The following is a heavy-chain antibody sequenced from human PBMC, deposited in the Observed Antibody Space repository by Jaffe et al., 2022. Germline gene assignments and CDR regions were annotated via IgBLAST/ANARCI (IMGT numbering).Heavy chain of an antibody. CDR3: ARDRRYCSGGSCYSNFDY. J-gene: IGHJ4*02. Sequence: EVQLVESGGGLVKPGGSLRLSCAASGFTFSSYSMNWVRQAPGKGLEWVSSISSSSSYIYYADSVKGRFTISRDNAKNSLYLQMNSLRAEDTAVYYCARDRRYCSGGSCYSNFDYWGQGTLVTVSS. CDR1: GFTFSSYS. D-gene: IGHD2-15*01. V-gene: IGHV3-21*01. CDR2: ISSSSSYI.